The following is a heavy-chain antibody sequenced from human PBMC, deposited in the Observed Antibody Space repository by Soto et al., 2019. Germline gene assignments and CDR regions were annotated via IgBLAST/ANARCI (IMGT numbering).Heavy chain of an antibody. J-gene: IGHJ6*02. CDR3: ARGGSHPYVYAV. CDR2: IYPGDSGT. Sequence: PGESLKISCKGSGYSFTNYWIAWVRQMPGKGLEWMGFIYPGDSGTNYSPSFQGQVTISADKSISTAYLQWRSLKASDTAMYYCARGGSHPYVYAVWARGTTDIGSS. CDR1: GYSFTNYW. V-gene: IGHV5-51*01. D-gene: IGHD3-16*01.